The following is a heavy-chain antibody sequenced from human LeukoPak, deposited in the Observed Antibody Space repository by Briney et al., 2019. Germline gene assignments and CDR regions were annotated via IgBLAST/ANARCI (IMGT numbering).Heavy chain of an antibody. CDR3: ARDLHCSGGSCYSGLHY. CDR1: GFTFSDYG. CDR2: IRHDGRNK. J-gene: IGHJ4*02. Sequence: GGSLRLSCAASGFTFSDYGMHWVRQAPGKGLEWVAFIRHDGRNKYYADSVKGRFTISRDNSKYTLFLQMNSLRAEDTAVYYCARDLHCSGGSCYSGLHYWGQGTLVTVSS. D-gene: IGHD2-15*01. V-gene: IGHV3-30*02.